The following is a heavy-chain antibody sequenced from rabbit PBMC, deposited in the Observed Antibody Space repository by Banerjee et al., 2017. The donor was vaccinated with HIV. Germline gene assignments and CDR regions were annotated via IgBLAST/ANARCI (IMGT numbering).Heavy chain of an antibody. CDR3: ARDWTYDTDL. V-gene: IGHV1S40*01. CDR2: INTGSGST. Sequence: QSLEESGGDLVKPGASLTLTCTASGIDVSSYWMSWVRQAPGKGLEWIGCINTGSGSTWYASWAKGRFTISKASSTTVTLQMTSLTAADTATYFCARDWTYDTDLWGPGTLVTVS. J-gene: IGHJ6*01. CDR1: GIDVSSYW. D-gene: IGHD6-1*01.